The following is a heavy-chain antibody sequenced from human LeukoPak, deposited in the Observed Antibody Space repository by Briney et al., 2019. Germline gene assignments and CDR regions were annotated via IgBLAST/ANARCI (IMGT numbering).Heavy chain of an antibody. CDR2: ISGSGGST. J-gene: IGHJ4*02. CDR3: AKDSPHYYYDSSGYQTVDY. D-gene: IGHD3-22*01. CDR1: GFTFSSYG. V-gene: IGHV3-23*01. Sequence: GGSLRLSCAASGFTFSSYGMSWVRQAPGKGLEWVSTISGSGGSTYYADSVKGRFTISRDNSKNTLYLQMNSLRAEDTAVYYCAKDSPHYYYDSSGYQTVDYWGQGTLVTVSS.